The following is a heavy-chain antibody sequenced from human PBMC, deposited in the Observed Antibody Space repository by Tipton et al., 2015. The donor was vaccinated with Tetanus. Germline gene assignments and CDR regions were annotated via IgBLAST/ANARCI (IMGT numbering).Heavy chain of an antibody. CDR3: ARDRRDFAYDSRGFYSPLYYFDN. CDR2: ISHSGTT. Sequence: LRLSCAASGFTFRNYWMHWVRQAPGKGLEWLGYISHSGTTNYNPSLMSRVTLSLDTARGQFSLKLTSVTAADAAVYFCARDRRDFAYDSRGFYSPLYYFDNWGQGLRVTASS. CDR1: GFTFRNYW. J-gene: IGHJ4*02. D-gene: IGHD3-22*01. V-gene: IGHV4-4*08.